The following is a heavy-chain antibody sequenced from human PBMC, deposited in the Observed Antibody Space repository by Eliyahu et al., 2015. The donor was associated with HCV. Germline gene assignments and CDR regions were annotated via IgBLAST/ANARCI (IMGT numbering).Heavy chain of an antibody. J-gene: IGHJ5*02. Sequence: QVQLQESGPGLVKPSETLSLTCTVSGGSIXTYYWSWIRQPPGKGLEWIGYIHYSGSTNYTPSLKSRVTISVDTSKNHFSLKLSSVTAADTAVYYCASGGGGIAVAGTGGWFDPWGQGTLVTVSS. V-gene: IGHV4-59*01. D-gene: IGHD6-19*01. CDR2: IHYSGST. CDR3: ASGGGGIAVAGTGGWFDP. CDR1: GGSIXTYY.